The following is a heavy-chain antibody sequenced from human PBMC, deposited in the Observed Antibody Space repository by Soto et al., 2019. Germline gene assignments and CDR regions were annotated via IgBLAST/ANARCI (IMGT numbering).Heavy chain of an antibody. V-gene: IGHV4-30-2*01. CDR1: GGSITSGNSYS. J-gene: IGHJ5*02. CDR3: ARAVAPYFGAWFDP. Sequence: SETLSLTCAVSGGSITSGNSYSWSWILQPPGKGLEWIGSISHTGSTSYNPSLKSRLTMSVDKSKNQFSLRLSSVTAADMAVYYCARAVAPYFGAWFDPWGQGILVTVSS. D-gene: IGHD3-10*01. CDR2: ISHTGST.